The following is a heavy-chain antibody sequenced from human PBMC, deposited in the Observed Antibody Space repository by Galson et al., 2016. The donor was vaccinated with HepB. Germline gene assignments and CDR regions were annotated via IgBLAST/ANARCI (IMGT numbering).Heavy chain of an antibody. J-gene: IGHJ6*02. D-gene: IGHD3-10*01. CDR3: AKDLWADYDGSGRDTQKHGLDV. CDR1: GFIFSSYG. Sequence: SLRLSCAASGFIFSSYGMHWVRQAPGKGLEWVSGMSFDGTNKYYAGSVKGRFTISRDKSKNTLYLQMNSLGAEDTAVYYCAKDLWADYDGSGRDTQKHGLDVWGQGTTVIVSS. V-gene: IGHV3-30*18. CDR2: MSFDGTNK.